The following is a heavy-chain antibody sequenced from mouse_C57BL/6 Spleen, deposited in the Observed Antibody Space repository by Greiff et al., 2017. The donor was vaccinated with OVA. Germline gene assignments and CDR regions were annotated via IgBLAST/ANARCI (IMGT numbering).Heavy chain of an antibody. V-gene: IGHV1-26*01. D-gene: IGHD1-1*01. Sequence: VQLQQSGPELVKPGASVKISCKASGYTFTDYYMNWVKQSHGKSLEWIGDINPNNGGTSYNQKCKGKATLTVDKSSSTAYMELRSLTSEDSAVYYCARRDYYGSSYYWYFDVWGTGTTVTVSS. CDR2: INPNNGGT. CDR1: GYTFTDYY. J-gene: IGHJ1*03. CDR3: ARRDYYGSSYYWYFDV.